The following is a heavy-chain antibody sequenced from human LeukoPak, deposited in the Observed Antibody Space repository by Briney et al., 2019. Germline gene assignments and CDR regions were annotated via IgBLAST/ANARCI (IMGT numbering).Heavy chain of an antibody. J-gene: IGHJ3*02. Sequence: GGSLRLSCVASGFTFLNYAVHWVRQAPGKGLEWVAVMSYDGNNNYYADSVKGRFTISRDNSKNTLYLQMNSLRAEDTAVYYCARALYSGSYSGAFDIWGQGTMVTVSS. CDR3: ARALYSGSYSGAFDI. CDR2: MSYDGNNN. V-gene: IGHV3-30-3*01. CDR1: GFTFLNYA. D-gene: IGHD1-26*01.